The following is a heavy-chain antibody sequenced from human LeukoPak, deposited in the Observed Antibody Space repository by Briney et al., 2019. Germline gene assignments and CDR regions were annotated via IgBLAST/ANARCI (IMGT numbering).Heavy chain of an antibody. V-gene: IGHV1-24*01. CDR1: GYTLTELS. J-gene: IGHJ4*02. D-gene: IGHD2-2*01. CDR3: AANERIWGQLLFLPPEY. CDR2: FDPEDGET. Sequence: GASVKVSCKVSGYTLTELSMHWVRQAPGKGLEWMGGFDPEDGETIYAQKFQGRVTMTEDTSTDTAYMELSRLRSDDTAVYYCAANERIWGQLLFLPPEYWGQGTLVTVSS.